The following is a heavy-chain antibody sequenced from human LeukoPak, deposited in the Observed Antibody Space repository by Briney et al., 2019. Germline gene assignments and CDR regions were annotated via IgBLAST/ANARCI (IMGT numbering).Heavy chain of an antibody. Sequence: PSETLSLTCTVSGGSISSYYWSWIRQPPGKGLEWIGYIYYSGSTNYNPSLKSRVTISVDTSKNQISLKLSSVTAAHTAVYYCASGKLTSMAAPYYYYYGMDVWGQGTTVTVSS. V-gene: IGHV4-59*01. CDR2: IYYSGST. J-gene: IGHJ6*02. D-gene: IGHD6-6*01. CDR1: GGSISSYY. CDR3: ASGKLTSMAAPYYYYYGMDV.